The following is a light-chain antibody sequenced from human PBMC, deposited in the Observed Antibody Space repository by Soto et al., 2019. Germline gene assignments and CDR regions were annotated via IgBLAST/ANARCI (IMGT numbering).Light chain of an antibody. Sequence: EFVLTQSPATLSLSPLDIATLSFRASQSVSTYLAWYQQKPGQAPSLLIYDTSNRATGIPARFSGSGSGTDFTLTISSLEPEDFAVYYCQQRYNWPLTFGGGTKVDI. CDR1: QSVSTY. V-gene: IGKV3-11*01. J-gene: IGKJ4*01. CDR2: DTS. CDR3: QQRYNWPLT.